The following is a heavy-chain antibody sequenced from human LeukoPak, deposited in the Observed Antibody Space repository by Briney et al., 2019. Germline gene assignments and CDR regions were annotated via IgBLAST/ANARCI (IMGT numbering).Heavy chain of an antibody. J-gene: IGHJ5*02. CDR3: AREGCSSTSCYEGENWFDP. CDR1: GFTFNSFT. Sequence: GGSLRLSCVASGFTFNSFTMNWVRQAPGKGLEWVSSISSGSDYIYYADSVKGRFTISRDNAKNSLYLQMNSLRAEDTAVYYCAREGCSSTSCYEGENWFDPWGQGTLVTVSS. V-gene: IGHV3-21*01. CDR2: ISSGSDYI. D-gene: IGHD2-2*01.